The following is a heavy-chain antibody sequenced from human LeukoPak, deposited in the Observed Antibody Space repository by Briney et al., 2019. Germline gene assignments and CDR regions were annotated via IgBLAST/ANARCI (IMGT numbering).Heavy chain of an antibody. D-gene: IGHD5-24*01. Sequence: TSETLSLTCTVSGGSISSSSYHWGWIRQPPGKGLEWIGSIYYSGSTYYNPSLKSRVTISVDTSKNQFSLKLSSVTAADTAVYYCARRTGWLPYYFDYWGQGTLVTVSS. V-gene: IGHV4-39*01. CDR2: IYYSGST. CDR3: ARRTGWLPYYFDY. J-gene: IGHJ4*02. CDR1: GGSISSSSYH.